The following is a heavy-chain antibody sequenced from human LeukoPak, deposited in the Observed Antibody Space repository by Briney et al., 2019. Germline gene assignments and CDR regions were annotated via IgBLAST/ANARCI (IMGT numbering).Heavy chain of an antibody. CDR2: ISHSSSYI. D-gene: IGHD6-6*01. CDR3: ARESAAPALYYYYYYYMDV. V-gene: IGHV3-21*01. Sequence: GGSLRLSCAASGFTFSSYSMNWVRQAPGKGLEWVSSISHSSSYIYYADSVKGRFTISRDNAKNSLYLQKNSLRDEDTAVYYCARESAAPALYYYYYYYMDVWGKGTTVTVSS. CDR1: GFTFSSYS. J-gene: IGHJ6*03.